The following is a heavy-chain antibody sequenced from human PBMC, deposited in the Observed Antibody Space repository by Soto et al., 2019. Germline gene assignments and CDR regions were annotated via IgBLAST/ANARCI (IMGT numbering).Heavy chain of an antibody. CDR3: ARDCVNYGFLEWQNYYYYYMDV. Sequence: GGSLRLSCAASGFTFSSYSMNWVRQAPGKGLEWASSISSSSSYIYYADSVKGRFTISRDNAKNSLYLQMNSLRAEDTAVYYCARDCVNYGFLEWQNYYYYYMDVWGKGTTVTVSS. J-gene: IGHJ6*03. D-gene: IGHD3-3*01. CDR2: ISSSSSYI. CDR1: GFTFSSYS. V-gene: IGHV3-21*01.